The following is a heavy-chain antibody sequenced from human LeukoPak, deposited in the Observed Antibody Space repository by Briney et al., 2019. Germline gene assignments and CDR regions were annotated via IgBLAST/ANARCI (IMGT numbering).Heavy chain of an antibody. CDR2: IKQDGSEK. CDR1: GFAFSSYW. V-gene: IGHV3-7*03. D-gene: IGHD3-10*01. CDR3: ARGGGYGSGSYRDI. J-gene: IGHJ3*02. Sequence: GGSLRLSCAASGFAFSSYWMSWVRQAPGKGLEWVANIKQDGSEKYYVDSVKGRFTISRDNAKNSLYLQMNSLRAEDTALYYCARGGGYGSGSYRDIWGQGTMVTVSS.